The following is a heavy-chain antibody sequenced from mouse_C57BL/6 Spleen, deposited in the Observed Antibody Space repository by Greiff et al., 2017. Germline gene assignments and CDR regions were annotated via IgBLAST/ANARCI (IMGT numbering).Heavy chain of an antibody. CDR1: GFNIKDYY. V-gene: IGHV14-2*01. J-gene: IGHJ4*01. D-gene: IGHD1-1*01. CDR2: IDPEDGET. Sequence: EVQLQQSGAELVKPGASVKLSCTASGFNIKDYYMHWVKQRTEQGLEWIGRIDPEDGETKYAPKFPGKATITADTSSNTAYLQLSSLTSEDTAVYYCARRELLGYAMDYWGQGTSVTVSS. CDR3: ARRELLGYAMDY.